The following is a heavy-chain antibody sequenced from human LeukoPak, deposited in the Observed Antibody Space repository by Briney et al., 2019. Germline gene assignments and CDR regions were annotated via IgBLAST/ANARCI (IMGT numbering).Heavy chain of an antibody. D-gene: IGHD3-22*01. CDR3: ARGPPLAYYGTGGYYFFDY. Sequence: SETLSLTCSAYGVSFGGYFWSWIRQPPGEGLEWIGEVNHSGSTNYNPSLKSRVTISVDTSRTQFSLNLRSVTAADTAVYYCARGPPLAYYGTGGYYFFDYWGQGILVTVSP. CDR1: GVSFGGYF. J-gene: IGHJ4*02. CDR2: VNHSGST. V-gene: IGHV4-34*01.